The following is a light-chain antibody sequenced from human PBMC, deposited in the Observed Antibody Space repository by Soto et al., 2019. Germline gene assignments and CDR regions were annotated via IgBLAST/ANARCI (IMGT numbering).Light chain of an antibody. CDR2: SDD. Sequence: QLVLTQPPSLSGTPGQRVTISCSGSNSNIGRYSVNWYQHFPGTAPKILLYSDDERPSGVPDRFSCSKSGTSASLAISGLQYEDEAEYYCSDWDDNLNGPLFGGGTKVTVL. CDR3: SDWDDNLNGPL. V-gene: IGLV1-44*01. J-gene: IGLJ3*02. CDR1: NSNIGRYS.